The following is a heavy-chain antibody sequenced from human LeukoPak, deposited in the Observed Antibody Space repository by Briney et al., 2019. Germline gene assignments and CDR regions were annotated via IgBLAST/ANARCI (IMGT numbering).Heavy chain of an antibody. J-gene: IGHJ4*02. Sequence: SETLSLTCTVSGYSISSGYYWGWIRQPPGKGLEWIGSIYHSGSTCYNPSLKSRVTISVDTSKNQFSLKLSSVTAADTAVYYCARDLRGIAAAGIPFDYWGQGTLVTVSS. CDR3: ARDLRGIAAAGIPFDY. V-gene: IGHV4-38-2*02. CDR2: IYHSGST. CDR1: GYSISSGYY. D-gene: IGHD6-13*01.